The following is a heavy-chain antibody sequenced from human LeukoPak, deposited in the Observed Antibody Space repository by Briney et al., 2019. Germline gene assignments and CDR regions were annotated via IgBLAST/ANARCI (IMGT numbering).Heavy chain of an antibody. Sequence: GGSLRLSCAASGFTFSSYSMNWVRQAPGKGLEWVSFIGSSGNTIYYADSVKGRFTVSRDNAKNSLYLQMNSLRAEDTAVYYCARDQWLDYWGQGTLVTVSS. CDR2: IGSSGNTI. CDR1: GFTFSSYS. J-gene: IGHJ4*02. D-gene: IGHD6-19*01. V-gene: IGHV3-48*01. CDR3: ARDQWLDY.